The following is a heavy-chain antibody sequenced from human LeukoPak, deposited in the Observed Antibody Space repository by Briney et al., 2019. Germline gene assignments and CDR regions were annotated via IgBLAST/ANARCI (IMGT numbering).Heavy chain of an antibody. V-gene: IGHV3-74*01. CDR3: AKDHYWSIDY. CDR1: GFTLSDYA. CDR2: IKGDGIST. J-gene: IGHJ4*02. D-gene: IGHD3-3*01. Sequence: PGGSLRLSCTASGFTLSDYAFHWVRHAPGQGLVWVSRIKGDGISTNYADSVKGRFTISRDIAKNTLYLQMNSLRAEDTGVYYCAKDHYWSIDYWGRGTLVTVSS.